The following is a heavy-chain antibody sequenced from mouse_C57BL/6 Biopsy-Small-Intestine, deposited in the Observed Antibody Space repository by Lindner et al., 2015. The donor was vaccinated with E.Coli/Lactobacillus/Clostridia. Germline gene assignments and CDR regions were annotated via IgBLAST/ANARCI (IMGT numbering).Heavy chain of an antibody. CDR3: ARRYGNSYYFDY. Sequence: QLQESGAEVMKPGASVKLACKATGYTFTGYWIGWMKQRPGRGLEWIGEALPGSGNVNYNEKFKGKATFTADTSSNTAYMQLSSLTTEDSAIYYCARRYGNSYYFDYWGQGTTLTVSS. V-gene: IGHV1-9*01. D-gene: IGHD2-1*01. CDR2: ALPGSGNV. J-gene: IGHJ2*01. CDR1: GYTFTGYW.